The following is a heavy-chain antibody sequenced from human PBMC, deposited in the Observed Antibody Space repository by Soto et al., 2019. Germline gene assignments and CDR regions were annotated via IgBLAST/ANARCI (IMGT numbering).Heavy chain of an antibody. Sequence: PSETLSLTCGVSGGTIRSPDWWTWVRQPPGKGLEWTGEIFQSGSTNYTPSLESRVTISVDKSKNQFSLTLTSVTAADTAVYFCARGRGRYSSGWSWFDPWGQGILVTV. CDR1: GGTIRSPDW. CDR3: ARGRGRYSSGWSWFDP. D-gene: IGHD6-19*01. J-gene: IGHJ5*02. CDR2: IFQSGST. V-gene: IGHV4-4*02.